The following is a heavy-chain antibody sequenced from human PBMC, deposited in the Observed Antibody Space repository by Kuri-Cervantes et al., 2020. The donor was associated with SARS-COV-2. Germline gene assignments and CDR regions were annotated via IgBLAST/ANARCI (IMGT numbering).Heavy chain of an antibody. CDR1: GFTFSNAW. V-gene: IGHV3-23*01. Sequence: GESLKISCAASGFTFSNAWMSWVRQAPGKGLEWVSAISGSGGSTYYADSVKGRFTISRDNSKNTLYLQMNSLRAEDTAVYYCAKAWTFWGQGTLVTVSS. D-gene: IGHD3/OR15-3a*01. CDR2: ISGSGGST. CDR3: AKAWTF. J-gene: IGHJ4*02.